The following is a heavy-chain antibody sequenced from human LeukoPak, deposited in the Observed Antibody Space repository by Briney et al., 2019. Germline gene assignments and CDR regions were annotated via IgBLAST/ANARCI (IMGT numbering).Heavy chain of an antibody. D-gene: IGHD4-17*01. V-gene: IGHV4-59*01. Sequence: PSETLSLTCTVSGGSISSYYWSWIRQPPGKGLEWIGYIYYSGSTNYNPSLKSRVTISVDTSKNQFSLKLSSVTAADPAGYYCGGGDDYGDNFDYWGQGTLVTVSS. CDR3: GGGDDYGDNFDY. CDR2: IYYSGST. CDR1: GGSISSYY. J-gene: IGHJ4*02.